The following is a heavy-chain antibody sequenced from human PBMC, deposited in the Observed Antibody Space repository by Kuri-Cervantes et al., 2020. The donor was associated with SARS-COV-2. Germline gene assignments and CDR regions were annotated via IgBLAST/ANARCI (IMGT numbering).Heavy chain of an antibody. CDR1: GFTFTSYG. V-gene: IGHV3-30*18. CDR3: AKDRSGRYREYYYYGMDV. CDR2: ISYDSNNK. D-gene: IGHD5-12*01. Sequence: GESLKISCAASGFTFTSYGFHWVRQAPGKGLGWVAVISYDSNNKYYADSVKGRFTISRDNSKNTLYLQMNSLRVEDTAFYYCAKDRSGRYREYYYYGMDVWGLGTTVTVSS. J-gene: IGHJ6*02.